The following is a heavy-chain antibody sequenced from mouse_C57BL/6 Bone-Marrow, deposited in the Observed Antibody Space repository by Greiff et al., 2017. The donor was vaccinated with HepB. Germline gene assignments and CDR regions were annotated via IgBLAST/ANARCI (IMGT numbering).Heavy chain of an antibody. D-gene: IGHD2-1*01. CDR1: GFSLTSYG. Sequence: VMLVESGPGLVQPSQSLSITCTVSGFSLTSYGVHWVRQSPGKGLEWLGVIWSGGSTDYNAAFISRLSISKDNSKSQVFFKMNSLQADDTAIYYCARNSRGNYPYYFDYWGQGTTLTVSS. CDR2: IWSGGST. J-gene: IGHJ2*01. V-gene: IGHV2-2*01. CDR3: ARNSRGNYPYYFDY.